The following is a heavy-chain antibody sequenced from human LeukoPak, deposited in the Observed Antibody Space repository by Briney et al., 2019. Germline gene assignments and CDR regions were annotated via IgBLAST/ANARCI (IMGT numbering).Heavy chain of an antibody. D-gene: IGHD3-16*01. J-gene: IGHJ4*02. V-gene: IGHV3-33*01. CDR3: ARDLGGKSFDY. CDR1: GFTLSNSG. Sequence: GRTLRLSCAAPGFTLSNSGVHTVRQAPGKGLEWVAVIWSDGSTKDYADTVKGRFTISRETSKKTRYLQMSTLRARDTVVFICARDLGGKSFDYWGQGTLVTVSS. CDR2: IWSDGSTK.